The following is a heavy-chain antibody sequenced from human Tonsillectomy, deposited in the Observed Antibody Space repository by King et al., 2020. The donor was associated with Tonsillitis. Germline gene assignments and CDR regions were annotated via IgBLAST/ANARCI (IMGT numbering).Heavy chain of an antibody. V-gene: IGHV3-23*04. CDR2: IRGSGDTT. Sequence: VQLVESGGGLVQPGGSLRLSCAASGFTFSSYARSWVRQAPGKGLKWVSAIRGSGDTTFYANSVKGRFTISIDNSKNPLYLQMNSLRAEDTAVYYCAHQSYDFWTGYSYFDYWGQGTLVTVSS. J-gene: IGHJ4*02. CDR1: GFTFSSYA. CDR3: AHQSYDFWTGYSYFDY. D-gene: IGHD3-3*01.